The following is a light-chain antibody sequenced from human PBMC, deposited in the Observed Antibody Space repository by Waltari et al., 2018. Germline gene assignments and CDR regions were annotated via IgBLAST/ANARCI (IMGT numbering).Light chain of an antibody. CDR1: SRDVGNYNL. Sequence: QSALTQPASVSGSPGQSITIPCIGTSRDVGNYNLFFCYQQFPGKAPKVMIYDDNRRPSGVSDRFSGSKSGNTASLTISGVQAEDEADYCCCSYAGSYTWVFGGGTKLTVL. J-gene: IGLJ3*02. CDR2: DDN. V-gene: IGLV2-23*01. CDR3: CSYAGSYTWV.